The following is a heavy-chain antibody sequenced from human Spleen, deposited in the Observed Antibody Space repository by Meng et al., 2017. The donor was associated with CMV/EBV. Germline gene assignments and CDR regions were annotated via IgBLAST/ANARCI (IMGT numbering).Heavy chain of an antibody. CDR3: AREKGSSGWYNYYYYYGMDV. Sequence: GGSLRLSCAASGFTFSSYAMHWVRQAPGKGLEWVAVISYDGSNKYYADSVKGRFTISRDNSKNTLYLQMNSLRAEDTAVYYCAREKGSSGWYNYYYYYGMDVWGQGTTVTVSS. V-gene: IGHV3-30*04. J-gene: IGHJ6*02. CDR1: GFTFSSYA. CDR2: ISYDGSNK. D-gene: IGHD6-19*01.